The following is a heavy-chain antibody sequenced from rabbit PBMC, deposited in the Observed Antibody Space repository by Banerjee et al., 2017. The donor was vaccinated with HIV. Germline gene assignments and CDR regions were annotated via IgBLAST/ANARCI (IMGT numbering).Heavy chain of an antibody. CDR2: IYTSSGST. J-gene: IGHJ4*01. CDR3: ARVGGSADYNL. Sequence: QEQLVESGGDLVKPEGSLTLTCTASGFSFSNSYDMCWVRQAPGKGLEWIACIYTSSGSTHYANWAKGRFTISKTSSTTVTLQMTSLTAADTATYFCARVGGSADYNLWGPGTLVTVS. CDR1: GFSFSNSYD. V-gene: IGHV1S45*01. D-gene: IGHD1-1*01.